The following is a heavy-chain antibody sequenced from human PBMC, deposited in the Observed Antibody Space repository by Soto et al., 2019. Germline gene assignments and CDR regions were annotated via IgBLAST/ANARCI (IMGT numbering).Heavy chain of an antibody. Sequence: QVTLKESGPVLVKPTETLTLRCTVSGLSITDSEMGVSWIRQPPGQPLEWLAHIDSSGEKSYRTFLKSRLAISNETSNSQIVLTMTNMDPADTATYYCARRHLAVAVSPWFDPWGQGLPLTVSS. CDR3: ARRHLAVAVSPWFDP. CDR2: IDSSGEK. J-gene: IGHJ5*02. V-gene: IGHV2-26*01. CDR1: GLSITDSEMG. D-gene: IGHD6-19*01.